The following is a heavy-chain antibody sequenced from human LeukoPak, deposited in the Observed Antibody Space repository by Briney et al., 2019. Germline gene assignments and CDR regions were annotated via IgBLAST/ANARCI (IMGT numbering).Heavy chain of an antibody. J-gene: IGHJ4*02. CDR3: ATSPDIEASGTLYYLDF. CDR1: AFTFRSYG. Sequence: PGRSLRLSCAASAFTFRSYGMSWFRQAPGKGPEGVSSISGSGGYTYYADSVQGRFTISRDNSKNSLSLQMNSLRAEDAAIYYCATSPDIEASGTLYYLDFWGQGTLVSVSS. D-gene: IGHD1-14*01. V-gene: IGHV3-23*01. CDR2: ISGSGGYT.